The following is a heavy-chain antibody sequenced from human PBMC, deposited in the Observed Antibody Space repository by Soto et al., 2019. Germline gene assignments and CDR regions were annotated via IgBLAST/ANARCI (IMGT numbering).Heavy chain of an antibody. V-gene: IGHV4-59*01. CDR2: IYYSGST. J-gene: IGHJ4*02. CDR3: ARLYSSSSLDY. CDR1: GGSISSYY. D-gene: IGHD6-6*01. Sequence: QVQLQESGPGLVKPSETLSLTCTVSGGSISSYYWSWIRQPPGKGLEWIGYIYYSGSTNYNPSLKSRVTISVDTSKNQFSLNLSSVTAADTAVYYCARLYSSSSLDYWGQGTLVTVSS.